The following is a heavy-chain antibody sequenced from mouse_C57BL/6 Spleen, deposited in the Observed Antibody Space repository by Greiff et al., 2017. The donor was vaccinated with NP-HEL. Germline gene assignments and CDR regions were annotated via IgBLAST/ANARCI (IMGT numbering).Heavy chain of an antibody. CDR2: IDPNSGGT. CDR3: ARSDYDGAWFAY. Sequence: QVQLQQPGAELVKPGASVKLSCKASGYTFTSYWMHWVKQRPGRGLEWIGGIDPNSGGTKYNEKFKSKATLTVDKPSSTAYMQLSSLTSEDSAVYYGARSDYDGAWFAYWGQGTLVTVSA. V-gene: IGHV1-72*01. CDR1: GYTFTSYW. D-gene: IGHD2-4*01. J-gene: IGHJ3*01.